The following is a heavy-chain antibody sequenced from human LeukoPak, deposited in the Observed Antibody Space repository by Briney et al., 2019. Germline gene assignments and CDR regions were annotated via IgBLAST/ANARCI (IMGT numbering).Heavy chain of an antibody. V-gene: IGHV4-59*01. CDR3: ARVGTYCSSTSCNWFDP. D-gene: IGHD2-2*01. J-gene: IGHJ5*02. CDR2: IYYSGST. Sequence: SETLSLTCTVSGGSISSYYWSWIRQPPGKGLEWIGYIYYSGSTNYNPSLKSRVTISVDTSKNQFSLKLSSVTAADTAVYYCARVGTYCSSTSCNWFDPWGQGTLVTVSS. CDR1: GGSISSYY.